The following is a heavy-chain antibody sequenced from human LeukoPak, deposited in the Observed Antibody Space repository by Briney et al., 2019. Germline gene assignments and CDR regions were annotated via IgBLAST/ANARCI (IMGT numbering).Heavy chain of an antibody. CDR1: GGSISSYY. D-gene: IGHD2-2*01. CDR3: ARVRYCSSTSCYYYFDY. CDR2: IYYSGST. J-gene: IGHJ4*02. V-gene: IGHV4-59*08. Sequence: SETLSLTCTVFGGSISSYYWSWIRQPPGKGLEWIGYIYYSGSTNYKPSLKSRVTISVDTSKNQFSLKMSSVTAADTAVYYCARVRYCSSTSCYYYFDYWGQGTLVTVSS.